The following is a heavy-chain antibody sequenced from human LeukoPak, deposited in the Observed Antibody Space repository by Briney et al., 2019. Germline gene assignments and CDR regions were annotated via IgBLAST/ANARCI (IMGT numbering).Heavy chain of an antibody. J-gene: IGHJ4*02. V-gene: IGHV3-74*01. CDR1: GFTLSSYW. D-gene: IGHD3-10*01. CDR3: IYYGSGSYYKYYFDY. CDR2: INSDGSTT. Sequence: GGSLRLSCAASGFTLSSYWMHSVRQAPGKGLVWVSRINSDGSTTSYAYSVKGRFTISRDNAKNTLYLQMNSLRAEDTAVYYCIYYGSGSYYKYYFDYWGQGTLVTVSS.